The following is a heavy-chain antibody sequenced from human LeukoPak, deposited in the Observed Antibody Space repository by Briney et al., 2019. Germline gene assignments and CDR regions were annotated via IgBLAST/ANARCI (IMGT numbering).Heavy chain of an antibody. CDR3: ARARNIVVVSADY. V-gene: IGHV3-30*04. Sequence: GGSLRLSCAASGFTFSSYAMHWVRQAPGKGLEWVAVISYDGSNKYYADSVKGRFTISRDNSKNTLYLQMNSLRAEDTAVYYCARARNIVVVSADYWGQGTLVTVSS. CDR1: GFTFSSYA. D-gene: IGHD2-15*01. J-gene: IGHJ4*02. CDR2: ISYDGSNK.